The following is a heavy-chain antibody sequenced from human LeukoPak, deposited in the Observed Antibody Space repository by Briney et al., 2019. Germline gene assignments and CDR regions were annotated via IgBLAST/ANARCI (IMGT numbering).Heavy chain of an antibody. CDR3: AKGGPTGSNYFDF. D-gene: IGHD1-26*01. J-gene: IGHJ4*02. CDR1: GFTFSDYY. Sequence: GGSLRLSCAASGFTFSDYYMSWIRQAPGKGLEWVSVISGSGYYSYYADSVKGRFTVSRDNSKTTLYLQMNSLRADDTAVYYCAKGGPTGSNYFDFWGQGTLVTVSS. CDR2: ISGSGYYS. V-gene: IGHV3-23*01.